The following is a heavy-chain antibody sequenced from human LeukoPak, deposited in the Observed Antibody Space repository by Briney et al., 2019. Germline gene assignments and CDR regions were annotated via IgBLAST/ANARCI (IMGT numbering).Heavy chain of an antibody. J-gene: IGHJ4*02. CDR1: GFTFSSYS. D-gene: IGHD2-15*01. CDR3: ASPGRVVVAATSFDY. Sequence: GGSLRLSCAASGFTFSSYSMNWVRQAPGKGLEWVSSISSSSSYIYYADSVKGRFTISRDNAKNSLYLQMNSLRAEDTAVYYCASPGRVVVAATSFDYWGQGTLVTVSS. CDR2: ISSSSSYI. V-gene: IGHV3-21*01.